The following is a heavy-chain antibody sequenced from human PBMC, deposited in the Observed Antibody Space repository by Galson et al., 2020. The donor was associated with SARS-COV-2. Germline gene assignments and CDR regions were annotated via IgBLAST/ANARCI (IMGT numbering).Heavy chain of an antibody. V-gene: IGHV3-23*01. CDR1: GFTFSSYA. Sequence: GESLKISCAASGFTFSSYAMSWVRQAPGKGLEWVSAISGSGGSTYYADSVKGRFTISRDNSKNTLYLQMNSLRAEDTAVDYCAKDNTLITIFGVVTRLNYFDYWGQGTLVTVSS. CDR2: ISGSGGST. CDR3: AKDNTLITIFGVVTRLNYFDY. J-gene: IGHJ4*02. D-gene: IGHD3-3*01.